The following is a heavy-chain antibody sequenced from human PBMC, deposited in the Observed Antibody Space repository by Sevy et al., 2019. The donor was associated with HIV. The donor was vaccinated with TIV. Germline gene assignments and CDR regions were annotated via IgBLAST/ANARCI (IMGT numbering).Heavy chain of an antibody. V-gene: IGHV1-69*13. CDR2: IIPIFGTA. D-gene: IGHD3-3*01. J-gene: IGHJ6*02. CDR3: ARDTRFLEWLAVLDYYYYGMDV. CDR1: GGTFSSYA. Sequence: ASVKVSCKASGGTFSSYAISWVRQAPGQGLEWMGGIIPIFGTANYAQKFQGRVTITADESMSTAYMELSSLRSEDTAVYYCARDTRFLEWLAVLDYYYYGMDVWGQGTTVTVSS.